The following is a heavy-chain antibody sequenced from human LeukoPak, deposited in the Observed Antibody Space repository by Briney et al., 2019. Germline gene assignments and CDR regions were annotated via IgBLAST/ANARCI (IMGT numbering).Heavy chain of an antibody. J-gene: IGHJ3*02. Sequence: PSETLSLTCTVSGGPISSYYWSWIRQPAGKGLEWIGRIYTSGSTNYNPSLKSRVTMSVDTSKNQFSLKLSSVTAADTAVYYCAREETLVGATVDALDIWGQGTMVTVSS. V-gene: IGHV4-4*07. CDR1: GGPISSYY. CDR2: IYTSGST. CDR3: AREETLVGATVDALDI. D-gene: IGHD1-26*01.